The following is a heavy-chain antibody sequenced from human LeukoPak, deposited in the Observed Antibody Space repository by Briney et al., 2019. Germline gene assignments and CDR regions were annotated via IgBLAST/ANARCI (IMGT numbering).Heavy chain of an antibody. V-gene: IGHV4-59*01. CDR2: LYYSGST. CDR1: GGSISSYY. CDR3: AGRNYYGSWFAP. J-gene: IGHJ5*02. D-gene: IGHD3-10*01. Sequence: SEILSLTCTVSGGSISSYYLSWVRQPPGKGLEWIGYLYYSGSTNYNPSLKNRVTISLDTSKNQFSLKLSSVTAADTAVYYCAGRNYYGSWFAPWGQRPLVTVSS.